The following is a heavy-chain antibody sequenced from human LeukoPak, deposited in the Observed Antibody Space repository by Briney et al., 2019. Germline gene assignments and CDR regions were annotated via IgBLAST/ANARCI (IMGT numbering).Heavy chain of an antibody. J-gene: IGHJ5*02. V-gene: IGHV4-4*09. D-gene: IGHD2/OR15-2a*01. CDR1: GGSISSYY. Sequence: SETLSLTCTVSGGSISSYYWTWIRQPPGKGLEWIRYIYSSGRTNYNPSLKSQVTMSVDTSKNQFSSKVISVTAADTAVYYCARLSAGFNSSYWFDPWGQGTLVTVSS. CDR3: ARLSAGFNSSYWFDP. CDR2: IYSSGRT.